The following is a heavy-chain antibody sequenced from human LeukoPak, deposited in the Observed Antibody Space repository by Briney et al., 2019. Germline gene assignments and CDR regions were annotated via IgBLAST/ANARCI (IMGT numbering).Heavy chain of an antibody. V-gene: IGHV4-31*03. Sequence: SQTLSLTCTVSGGSISSGGYYWSWIRQHPGKGLEWIGYIYYSGSTYYNPSLKSRVTISVDTSKNQFSLKLSSVTAADTAVYYCARDHDYGDYVLPDHAFDIWGQGTMVTVSS. CDR2: IYYSGST. J-gene: IGHJ3*02. CDR1: GGSISSGGYY. CDR3: ARDHDYGDYVLPDHAFDI. D-gene: IGHD4-17*01.